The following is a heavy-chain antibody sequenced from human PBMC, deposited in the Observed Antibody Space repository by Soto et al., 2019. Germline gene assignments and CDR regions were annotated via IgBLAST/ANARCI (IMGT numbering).Heavy chain of an antibody. CDR2: IYPGDSDT. CDR3: ARHSCSSTSCYVDYYYYMDV. D-gene: IGHD2-2*01. J-gene: IGHJ6*03. V-gene: IGHV5-51*01. Sequence: PGESRKISCKGSGYSFTSYWIGWVRQMPGKGLEWMGIIYPGDSDTRYSPSFQGQVTISADKSISTAYLQWSSLKASDTAMYYCARHSCSSTSCYVDYYYYMDVWGKGTTVTVSS. CDR1: GYSFTSYW.